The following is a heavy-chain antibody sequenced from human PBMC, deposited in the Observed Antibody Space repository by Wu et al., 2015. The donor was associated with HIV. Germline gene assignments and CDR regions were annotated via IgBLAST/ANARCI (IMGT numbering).Heavy chain of an antibody. CDR1: GYTFTSYG. CDR2: IIPIFGTA. D-gene: IGHD3-3*01. CDR3: ASSREGSGPYFYYYMDV. J-gene: IGHJ6*03. V-gene: IGHV1-69*13. Sequence: QLRQPGAQVKKPGASVKVSCKASGYTFTSYGISWLRQAPGQGLEWMGGIIPIFGTANYAQKFQGRVTIIADESTSTAYMELSSLRSEDTAVYYCASSREGSGPYFYYYMDVWGKGTTVSVSS.